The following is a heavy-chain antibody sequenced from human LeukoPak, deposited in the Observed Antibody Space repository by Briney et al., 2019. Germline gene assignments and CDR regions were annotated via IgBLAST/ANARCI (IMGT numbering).Heavy chain of an antibody. Sequence: SVKVSCKASGGTFSSYAISWVRQAPGQGLEWMGGTIPIFGTANYAQKFQGRVTITTDESTSTAYMELSSLRSEDTAMYYCARTHEYSVYSGSFYFDYWGQGTLVTVSS. CDR2: TIPIFGTA. J-gene: IGHJ4*02. D-gene: IGHD1-26*01. V-gene: IGHV1-69*05. CDR1: GGTFSSYA. CDR3: ARTHEYSVYSGSFYFDY.